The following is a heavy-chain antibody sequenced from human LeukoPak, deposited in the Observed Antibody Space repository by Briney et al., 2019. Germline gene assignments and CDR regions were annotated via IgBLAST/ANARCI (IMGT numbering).Heavy chain of an antibody. D-gene: IGHD3-10*01. V-gene: IGHV1-18*01. CDR2: ISAYNGNT. CDR3: ARGVRGVNYSPFDP. Sequence: RASVKVSCKASGYTFTSYGISWVRQAPGQGLEWMGWISAYNGNTNYAQKLQGRVTMTTDTSTSTAYMELRSLRSDDTAVYYCARGVRGVNYSPFDPWGQGTLVTVSS. J-gene: IGHJ5*02. CDR1: GYTFTSYG.